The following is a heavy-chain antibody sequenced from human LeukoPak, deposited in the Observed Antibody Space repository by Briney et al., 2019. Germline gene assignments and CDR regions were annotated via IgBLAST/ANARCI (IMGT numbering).Heavy chain of an antibody. Sequence: SGTLSLTCAVSGGSISSSNWWSWVRQPPGKGLEWIGDIYHSGSTYYNPSLKSRVTISVDKSKNQFSLKLNSVTAADTAVYYCARGRLYSTSLYHFDYWGQGTLVTVSS. CDR3: ARGRLYSTSLYHFDY. CDR1: GGSISSSNW. V-gene: IGHV4-4*02. J-gene: IGHJ4*02. CDR2: IYHSGST. D-gene: IGHD6-13*01.